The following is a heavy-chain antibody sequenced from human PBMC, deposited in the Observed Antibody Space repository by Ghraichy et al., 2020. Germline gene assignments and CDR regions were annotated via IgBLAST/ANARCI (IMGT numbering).Heavy chain of an antibody. CDR3: ARPDPRLGTTGWAYYMDV. J-gene: IGHJ6*02. D-gene: IGHD3-9*01. V-gene: IGHV3-23*01. Sequence: GGSLRLSCAASGFTFSNYAMTWVRQAPGKGLEWVTSIRINGGTHYADSVKGRFTISRDNSKNTVHLQMSSLRAEDTAVDYCARPDPRLGTTGWAYYMDVWGQGTTVTVSS. CDR2: IRINGGT. CDR1: GFTFSNYA.